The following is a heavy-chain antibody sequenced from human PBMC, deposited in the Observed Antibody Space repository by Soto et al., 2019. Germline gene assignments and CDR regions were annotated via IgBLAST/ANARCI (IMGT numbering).Heavy chain of an antibody. CDR1: GFTVSSNY. CDR3: ARGQYYDILNGSYMGGMDV. J-gene: IGHJ6*02. V-gene: IGHV3-53*01. Sequence: PGGSLRLSCAASGFTVSSNYMSWVRQAPGKGLEWVSVIYSGGSTYYADSVKGRFTISRDNSKNTLYLQMNSLRAEDTAVYYCARGQYYDILNGSYMGGMDVWGQGTTVTVSS. D-gene: IGHD3-9*01. CDR2: IYSGGST.